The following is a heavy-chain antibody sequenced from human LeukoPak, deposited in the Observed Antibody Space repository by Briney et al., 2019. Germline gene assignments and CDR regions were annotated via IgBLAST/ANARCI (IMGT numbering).Heavy chain of an antibody. CDR1: GYTFTSNA. CDR2: INTGNGNT. J-gene: IGHJ4*02. V-gene: IGHV1-3*04. Sequence: GASVKVSCKASGYTFTSNAMHWVRQAPGQRPEWMGWINTGNGNTKYSQKFQGRVTISRDTSANTAYMEVSSLRSEDTAVYYCARDGGMATPDETGWGQGTLVTVSS. D-gene: IGHD5-24*01. CDR3: ARDGGMATPDETG.